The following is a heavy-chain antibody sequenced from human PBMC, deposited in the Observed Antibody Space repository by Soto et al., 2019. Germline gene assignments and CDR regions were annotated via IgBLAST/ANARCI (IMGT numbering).Heavy chain of an antibody. Sequence: SETLSLTCAVYGGSFSGYYCSWIRQPPGKGLEWIGEINHSGSTNYNPSLKSRVTISVDTSKNQFSLKLSSVTAADTAVYYCARGDKTKRRRWFDPWGQGTLVAVSS. CDR1: GGSFSGYY. J-gene: IGHJ5*02. CDR3: ARGDKTKRRRWFDP. CDR2: INHSGST. V-gene: IGHV4-34*01.